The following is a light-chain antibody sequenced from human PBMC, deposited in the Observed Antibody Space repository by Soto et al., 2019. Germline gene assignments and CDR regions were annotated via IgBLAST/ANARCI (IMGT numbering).Light chain of an antibody. V-gene: IGLV1-40*01. CDR1: SSNIGAGYD. CDR2: NNN. J-gene: IGLJ1*01. CDR3: QSYDSSLSGYV. Sequence: QSVLTQPPSVSGAPGQRVTIYCTGSSSNIGAGYDVHWYQQLPGTAPKLLIYNNNNRPSGVPDRFSGSKSGTSASLAITGLQAEDEADYYCQSYDSSLSGYVFGTGTKVTVL.